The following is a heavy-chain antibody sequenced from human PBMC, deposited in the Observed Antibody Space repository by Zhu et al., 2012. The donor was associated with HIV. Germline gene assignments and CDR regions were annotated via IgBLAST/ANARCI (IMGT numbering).Heavy chain of an antibody. CDR1: GYSISSGYY. CDR3: TRALVGVTGLDY. Sequence: QVQLQESGPGLVKPSETLSLTCAVSGYSISSGYYWGWIRQPPGKGLEWIGSTYHSGSTYYNPSLKSRVAISVDTSKNQFSLKLSSVTAADTAVYYCTRALVGVTGLDYWGQGTLVTVSS. J-gene: IGHJ4*02. CDR2: TYHSGST. V-gene: IGHV4-38-2*01. D-gene: IGHD2-2*01.